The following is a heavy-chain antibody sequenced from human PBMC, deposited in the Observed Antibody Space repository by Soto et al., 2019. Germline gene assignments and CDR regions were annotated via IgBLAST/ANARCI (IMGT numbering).Heavy chain of an antibody. Sequence: EVQLLESGGGLVQPGGSLRLSCAASGFTFSSYAMSWVRQAPGKGLEWVSVISGSGGSKYYADSVKGRFTISRDNSKSTRYLQMNRLRAEDTAVYYCAYRSPPFDYGGQGTLVTVSS. V-gene: IGHV3-23*01. CDR3: AYRSPPFDY. CDR1: GFTFSSYA. J-gene: IGHJ4*02. CDR2: ISGSGGSK. D-gene: IGHD6-13*01.